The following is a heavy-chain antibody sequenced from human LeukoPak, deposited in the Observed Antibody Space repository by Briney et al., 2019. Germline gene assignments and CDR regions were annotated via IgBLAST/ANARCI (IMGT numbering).Heavy chain of an antibody. V-gene: IGHV5-51*01. CDR1: GYSFTSYW. CDR2: IYPGDSDT. D-gene: IGHD1-26*01. CDR3: ARTLAGYSKTRPRNYYMDV. J-gene: IGHJ6*03. Sequence: GESLKISCKGSGYSFTSYWIGWVRQMPGKGLEWMGIIYPGDSDTRYSPSFQGQVTISADKSISTAYLQWSSLKASDTAMYYCARTLAGYSKTRPRNYYMDVWGKGTTVTVSS.